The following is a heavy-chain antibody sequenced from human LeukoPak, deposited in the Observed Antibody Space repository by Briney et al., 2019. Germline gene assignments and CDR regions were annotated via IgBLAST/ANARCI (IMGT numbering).Heavy chain of an antibody. V-gene: IGHV4-59*02. CDR2: IYSGGST. J-gene: IGHJ5*02. CDR1: GGSVSGYY. D-gene: IGHD5-12*01. CDR3: ARGHYDLAP. Sequence: SETLSLTCTVSGGSVSGYYWSWIRQSPRKGLEWLAYIYSGGSTYDESSLESRVTISVDTSKNQVSLKLTSVTAADTAIYFCARGHYDLAPWGQGILVTVSS.